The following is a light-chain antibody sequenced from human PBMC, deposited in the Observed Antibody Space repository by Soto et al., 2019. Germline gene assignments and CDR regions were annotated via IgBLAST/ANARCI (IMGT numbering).Light chain of an antibody. CDR3: SSYAVSNNPYVV. J-gene: IGLJ2*01. CDR1: SSDVGGYNY. Sequence: QSVLTQPPSASGSPGQSVTIPCTGTSSDVGGYNYVSWYQQHPGKAPKLMIYEVSKRPSGVPDRFSGSKSGNTASLTVSGLQAEDEADYYCSSYAVSNNPYVVFGGGTKLTVL. V-gene: IGLV2-8*01. CDR2: EVS.